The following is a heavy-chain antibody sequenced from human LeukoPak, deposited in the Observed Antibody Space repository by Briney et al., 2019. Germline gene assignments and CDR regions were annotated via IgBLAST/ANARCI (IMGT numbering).Heavy chain of an antibody. J-gene: IGHJ4*02. CDR3: ARAYSSSWTRGEFDY. D-gene: IGHD6-13*01. CDR2: IYYSGST. Sequence: SETLSLTCTVSGGSISSYYWSWIRQPPGKGLEWIGYIYYSGSTNYNPSLKSRVTISVDTSKNQFSLKLSSVTAADTAVYYCARAYSSSWTRGEFDYWGQGTLVTVSS. CDR1: GGSISSYY. V-gene: IGHV4-59*12.